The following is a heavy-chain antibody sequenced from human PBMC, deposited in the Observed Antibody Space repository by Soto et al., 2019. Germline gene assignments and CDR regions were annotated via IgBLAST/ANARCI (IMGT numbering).Heavy chain of an antibody. J-gene: IGHJ3*02. CDR1: GGTFSSYT. V-gene: IGHV1-69*04. Sequence: ASVKVSCKASGGTFSSYTISWVRQAPGQGLEWMGRIIPILGIANYAQKFQGRVTITADKSTSTAYMELSSLRSEDTAVYYCAREYGGDYAFDIWGQGTMVTVSS. CDR2: IIPILGIA. D-gene: IGHD2-21*02. CDR3: AREYGGDYAFDI.